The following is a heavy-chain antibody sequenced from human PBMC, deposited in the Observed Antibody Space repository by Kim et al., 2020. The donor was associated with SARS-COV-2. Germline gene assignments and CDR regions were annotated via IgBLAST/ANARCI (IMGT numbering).Heavy chain of an antibody. D-gene: IGHD2-8*01. CDR1: GYTLTGYY. Sequence: ASVKVSCKASGYTLTGYYMHWVRQAPGQGLEWMGRINPNSGGTNYAQKFQGRVTMTRDTSISTAYMELSRLRSDDTAVYYCAREGYCTNGVCPNPWGQGTLVTVSS. V-gene: IGHV1-2*06. CDR3: AREGYCTNGVCPNP. CDR2: INPNSGGT. J-gene: IGHJ5*02.